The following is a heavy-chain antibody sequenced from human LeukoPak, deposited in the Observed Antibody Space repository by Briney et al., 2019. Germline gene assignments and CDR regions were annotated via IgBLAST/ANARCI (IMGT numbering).Heavy chain of an antibody. V-gene: IGHV5-51*01. CDR3: ARLGMWDYFDY. CDR1: GYSFTNYW. J-gene: IGHJ4*02. D-gene: IGHD7-27*01. Sequence: GESLKISCKGSGYSFTNYWIGWVRQMAGKGLEWMGTIYPGDSDTRYSPSFQGQVTISADKSISTAYLQWSSLKASDTAMYYCARLGMWDYFDYWGQGTLVTVSS. CDR2: IYPGDSDT.